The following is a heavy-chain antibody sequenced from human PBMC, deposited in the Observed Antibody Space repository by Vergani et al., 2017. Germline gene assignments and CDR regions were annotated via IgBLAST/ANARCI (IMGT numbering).Heavy chain of an antibody. CDR3: AKHFRGWGIDY. V-gene: IGHV3-30*02. D-gene: IGHD3-16*01. CDR2: IQFDGSNQ. CDR1: GFTLSHYD. J-gene: IGHJ4*02. Sequence: QVQLVESGGGVVQRGGSLRLSCATSGFTLSHYDMQWIRQGPGKGLEFVAFIQFDGSNQYYADSVKGRFTLSRDFSKNTLYLQMNSLRADDTATYYCAKHFRGWGIDYWCQGTQVIVSS.